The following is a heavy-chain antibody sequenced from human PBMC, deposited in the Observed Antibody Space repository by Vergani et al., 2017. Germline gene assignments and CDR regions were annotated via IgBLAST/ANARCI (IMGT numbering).Heavy chain of an antibody. CDR3: ARDRSGLRFLEWLPHYFDY. D-gene: IGHD3-3*01. CDR2: IIPIFGTA. Sequence: QVQLVQSGAEVKKPGSSVKVSCKASGGTFSSYAISWVRQAPGQGLEWMGGIIPIFGTANYAQKFQGRVTITAYKSTSTAYMELSSLRSEDTAVYYCARDRSGLRFLEWLPHYFDYWGQGTLVTVSS. J-gene: IGHJ4*02. CDR1: GGTFSSYA. V-gene: IGHV1-69*06.